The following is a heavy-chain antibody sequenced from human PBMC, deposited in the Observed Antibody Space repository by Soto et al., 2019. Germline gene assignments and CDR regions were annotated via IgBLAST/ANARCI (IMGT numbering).Heavy chain of an antibody. V-gene: IGHV3-73*02. D-gene: IGHD3-3*01. CDR1: GFTFSGSA. CDR3: ARGVYDFWSGHPKGLDY. Sequence: EVQLVESGGGLVQPGGSLKLSCVASGFTFSGSAMHWVRQASGKGLEWVGRIRNKANNYATAYAVSVKGRFTISRDDSRNTAYLQMNSLKTEDTAVYYCARGVYDFWSGHPKGLDYWGQGTVVTVSS. J-gene: IGHJ4*02. CDR2: IRNKANNYAT.